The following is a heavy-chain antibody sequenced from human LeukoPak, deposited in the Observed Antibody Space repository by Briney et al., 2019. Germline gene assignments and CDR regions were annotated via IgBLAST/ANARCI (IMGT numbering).Heavy chain of an antibody. V-gene: IGHV4-30-4*01. CDR3: ARGGMTFHNWFDP. Sequence: PPTLSLTCTVSGGSISSGDYYWSWIRRPPGKGLEWIGYIYYSGSTYYNPSLKSRVTISVDTSKNQFSLKLSSVTAADTAVYYCARGGMTFHNWFDPWGQGTLVTVSS. D-gene: IGHD2/OR15-2a*01. J-gene: IGHJ5*02. CDR2: IYYSGST. CDR1: GGSISSGDYY.